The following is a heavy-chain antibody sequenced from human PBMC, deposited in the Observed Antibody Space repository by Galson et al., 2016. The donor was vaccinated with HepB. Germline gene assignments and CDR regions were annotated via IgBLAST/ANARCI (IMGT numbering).Heavy chain of an antibody. CDR3: ARGRGITAAGKGRSYYFDS. CDR1: GFTFSRYE. D-gene: IGHD6-13*01. J-gene: IGHJ4*02. Sequence: SLRLSCAASGFTFSRYEMNWVRQAPGKGLEWVSYISSSGTTIYYADSVKGRLTISRDNAKNSLYLQMNSLRAENTAVYYCARGRGITAAGKGRSYYFDSWGQGTLVTVSS. V-gene: IGHV3-48*03. CDR2: ISSSGTTI.